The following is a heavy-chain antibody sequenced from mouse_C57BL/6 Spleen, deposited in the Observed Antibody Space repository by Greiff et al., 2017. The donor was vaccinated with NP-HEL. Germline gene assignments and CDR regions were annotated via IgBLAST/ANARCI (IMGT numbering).Heavy chain of an antibody. D-gene: IGHD1-1*02. CDR3: AKMGDYGWGNYFDY. Sequence: QVQLQQSGPGLVQPSQSLSITCTVSGFSLTSYGVHWVRQSPGKGLEWLGVIWRGGSTDYNAAFMSRLSITKDNSKSQVFFKMNSLQADDTAIYYCAKMGDYGWGNYFDYWGQGTTLTVSS. CDR2: IWRGGST. V-gene: IGHV2-5*01. J-gene: IGHJ2*01. CDR1: GFSLTSYG.